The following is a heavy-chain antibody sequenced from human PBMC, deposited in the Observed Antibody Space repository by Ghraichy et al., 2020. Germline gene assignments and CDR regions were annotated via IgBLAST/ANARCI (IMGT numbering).Heavy chain of an antibody. V-gene: IGHV4-59*01. J-gene: IGHJ2*01. Sequence: SDTLSLTCTVSGGSISGYYWTWIRQPPGKGLEWVGCIFSSGSTNSNPSLKSRVTISLDTSKNQFSLKLTSVTAADTAVYYCARDSNTMVRYFDLWGRGTLVTVSS. CDR3: ARDSNTMVRYFDL. CDR2: IFSSGST. CDR1: GGSISGYY. D-gene: IGHD3-10*01.